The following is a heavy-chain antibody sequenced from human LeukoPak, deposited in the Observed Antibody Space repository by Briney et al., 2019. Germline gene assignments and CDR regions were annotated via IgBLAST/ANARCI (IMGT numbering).Heavy chain of an antibody. CDR1: GASITNYY. D-gene: IGHD6-19*01. CDR2: IYYSGTT. CDR3: ARQGIRGQWLVHFDY. V-gene: IGHV4-59*08. J-gene: IGHJ4*02. Sequence: PSETLSLTCSVSGASITNYYWNWIRQPPGKGPEWIGYIYYSGTTNYNPSLKSRVTVSIGTSKNQFSLKLSSVTAADTAVYYCARQGIRGQWLVHFDYWGQGTLVTVSS.